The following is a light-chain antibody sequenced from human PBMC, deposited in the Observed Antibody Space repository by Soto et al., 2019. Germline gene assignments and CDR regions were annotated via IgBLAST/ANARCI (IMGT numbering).Light chain of an antibody. CDR3: QQYNNWPPEKT. CDR1: QSVSSN. Sequence: EIVMTQSPATLSVSPGERATLSCRASQSVSSNLAWYQQKPGQAPRLLIYGASTRATGIPARFSGSGSGTEFTLTISSLQSEDSAVYYCQQYNNWPPEKTFGQGTKVDIK. V-gene: IGKV3-15*01. CDR2: GAS. J-gene: IGKJ1*01.